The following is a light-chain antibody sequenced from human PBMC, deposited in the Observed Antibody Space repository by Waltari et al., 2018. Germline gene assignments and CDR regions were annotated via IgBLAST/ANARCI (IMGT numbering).Light chain of an antibody. CDR2: DAS. CDR3: QHYVNLPVT. Sequence: EIVLTQSPGTLSLSPGERATLHCRASQSVGKSLAWYQQRPGQAPRLLIYDASTRATGTPGRFSGSGFGTDFSLAISSLEPEDFAVYFCQHYVNLPVTFGQGTKVEI. J-gene: IGKJ1*01. V-gene: IGKV3-20*01. CDR1: QSVGKS.